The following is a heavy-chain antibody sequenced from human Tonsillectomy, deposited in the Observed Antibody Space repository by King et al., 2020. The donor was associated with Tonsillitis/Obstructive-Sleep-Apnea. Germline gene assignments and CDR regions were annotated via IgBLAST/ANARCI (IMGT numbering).Heavy chain of an antibody. CDR3: SRRLGYCGGGSCYGGASWFDP. Sequence: VQLQQWGAGLLKPSETLSLTCAVYGGSFSGYYWSLIRQPPGKGLEWIGEINHSGSTNYNPSLKSRVTISVDTFKNQFSLKLTSVTAADTAVYYCSRRLGYCGGGSCYGGASWFDPWGRGPLVTVSS. V-gene: IGHV4-34*01. J-gene: IGHJ5*02. CDR2: INHSGST. CDR1: GGSFSGYY. D-gene: IGHD2-15*01.